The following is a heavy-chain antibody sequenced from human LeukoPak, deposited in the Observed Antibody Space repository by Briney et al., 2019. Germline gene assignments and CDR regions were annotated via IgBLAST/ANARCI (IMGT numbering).Heavy chain of an antibody. Sequence: GGSLRLSCAASGFTFSSYWMSWVRQAPGKGLEWVANIKQDGSEKYYVDSVKGRFTISRDNAKNSLYPQMNSLRAEDTAVYYCARSPPPDCSSTSCPYYFDYWGQGTLVTVSS. D-gene: IGHD2-2*01. CDR2: IKQDGSEK. CDR3: ARSPPPDCSSTSCPYYFDY. J-gene: IGHJ4*02. V-gene: IGHV3-7*01. CDR1: GFTFSSYW.